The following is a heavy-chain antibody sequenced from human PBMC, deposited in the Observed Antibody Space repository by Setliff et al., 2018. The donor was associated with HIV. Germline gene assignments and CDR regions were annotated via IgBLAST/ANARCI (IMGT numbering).Heavy chain of an antibody. J-gene: IGHJ5*02. CDR2: INAGNGNT. CDR3: ARGGQIAVLPAARWFDP. V-gene: IGHV1-18*01. Sequence: GASVKVSCKASGYTFTSYGISWVRQAPGQGLEWMGWINAGNGNTKYSQKFQGRVTITRDTSASTVYMELSSLRSEDTAVYYCARGGQIAVLPAARWFDPWGQGTLVTVSS. D-gene: IGHD2-2*01. CDR1: GYTFTSYG.